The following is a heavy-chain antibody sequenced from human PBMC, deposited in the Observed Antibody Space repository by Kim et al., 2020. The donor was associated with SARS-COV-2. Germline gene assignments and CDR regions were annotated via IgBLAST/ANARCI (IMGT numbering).Heavy chain of an antibody. Sequence: SETLSLTCAVYGGSFSGYYWSWIRQPPGKGLEWIGEINHSGSTNYNPSLKSRVTISVDTSKNQFSLKLSSVTAADTAVYYCARSGFGELGTPLNWFDPWGQGTLVTVSS. CDR1: GGSFSGYY. J-gene: IGHJ5*02. CDR3: ARSGFGELGTPLNWFDP. V-gene: IGHV4-34*01. CDR2: INHSGST. D-gene: IGHD3-10*01.